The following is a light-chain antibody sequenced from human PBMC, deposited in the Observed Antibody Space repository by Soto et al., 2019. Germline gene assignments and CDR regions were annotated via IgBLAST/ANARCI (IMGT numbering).Light chain of an antibody. CDR2: RNH. CDR1: RSNIRAGYD. Sequence: QSVLTQPPSVSGAPGQRVTISCTGTRSNIRAGYDVHWYQQIPGTAPKLLIYRNHDRPSGVPDRFSGSKSGTSASLTITGLQAEDEADYYCQSYDTSVSGARVFGGGTKVTVL. J-gene: IGLJ3*02. V-gene: IGLV1-40*01. CDR3: QSYDTSVSGARV.